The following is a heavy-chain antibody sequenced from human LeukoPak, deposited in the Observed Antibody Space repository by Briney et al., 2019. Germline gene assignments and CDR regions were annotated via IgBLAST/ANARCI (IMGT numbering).Heavy chain of an antibody. J-gene: IGHJ3*02. CDR1: GGSISSYY. V-gene: IGHV4-59*01. CDR3: ARDGRGYSYGSGI. CDR2: IYYSGST. D-gene: IGHD5-18*01. Sequence: PSETLSLTCTVSGGSISSYYWSWIRQPPGKGLEWIGYIYYSGSTNYNPSLKSRVTISVDTSKNQFSLKLSSVTAADTAVYYCARDGRGYSYGSGIWGQGTMVTVSS.